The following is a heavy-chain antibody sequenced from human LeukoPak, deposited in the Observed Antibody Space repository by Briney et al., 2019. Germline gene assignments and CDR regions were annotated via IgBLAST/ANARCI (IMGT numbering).Heavy chain of an antibody. CDR1: GFTFDDYA. V-gene: IGHV3-9*01. Sequence: PGRSLRLSCAASGFTFDDYAMHWVRQAPGKGLEWVSGISWNSGSIGYVDSVKGRFTISRDNAMNSLYLQMNSLRAEDTAIYYCARSLPYGTTWYGRSDFWGQGTLVTVSS. CDR3: ARSLPYGTTWYGRSDF. D-gene: IGHD6-13*01. J-gene: IGHJ4*02. CDR2: ISWNSGSI.